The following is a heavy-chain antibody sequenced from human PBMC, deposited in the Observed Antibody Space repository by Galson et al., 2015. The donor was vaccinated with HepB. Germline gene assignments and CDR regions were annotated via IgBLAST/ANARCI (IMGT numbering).Heavy chain of an antibody. CDR3: ASLRGDRNWNYV. V-gene: IGHV3-74*01. CDR1: GFTFSSYW. J-gene: IGHJ4*02. D-gene: IGHD1-7*01. CDR2: INSDGSST. Sequence: SLRLSCAASGFTFSSYWMHWVRQAPGKGLVWVSRINSDGSSTSYADSVKGRFTISRDNAKNTLYLQMNSLRAEDTAVYYCASLRGDRNWNYVWGQGTLVTVSS.